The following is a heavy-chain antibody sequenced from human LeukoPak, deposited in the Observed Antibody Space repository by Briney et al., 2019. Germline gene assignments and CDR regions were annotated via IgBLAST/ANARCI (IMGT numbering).Heavy chain of an antibody. CDR3: ASYPQLGYCSGGSCYNY. Sequence: GASLKVSFKTSVYTFTRYYMHSVGQAPGQGLEWVGGINPNSGGTNYAQKFQGRVTMTRDTSISTAYMELSRLRSDDTAGYYCASYPQLGYCSGGSCYNYWGQGTLVTVSS. D-gene: IGHD2-15*01. CDR2: INPNSGGT. J-gene: IGHJ4*02. V-gene: IGHV1-2*02. CDR1: VYTFTRYY.